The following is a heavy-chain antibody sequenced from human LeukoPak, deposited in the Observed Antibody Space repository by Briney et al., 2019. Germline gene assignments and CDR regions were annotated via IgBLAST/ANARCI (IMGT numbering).Heavy chain of an antibody. D-gene: IGHD1-26*01. CDR3: ARLARRATTNFDY. J-gene: IGHJ4*02. CDR1: GGSISSYY. V-gene: IGHV4-59*08. CDR2: IYYSGST. Sequence: SETLSLTCTVSGGSISSYYWSWIRQPPGKGLEWIGYIYYSGSTNYNPSLKSRVTISVDTSKNQFSLKLSSVTAADTAVYYCARLARRATTNFDYWGQGTLVTVSS.